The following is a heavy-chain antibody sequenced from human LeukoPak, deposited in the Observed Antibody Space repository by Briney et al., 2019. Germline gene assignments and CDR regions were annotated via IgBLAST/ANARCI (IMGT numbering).Heavy chain of an antibody. Sequence: GGSLRLSCAASGFTFSNYSMNWVRQAPGKGLEWVSYITSSSTVYYAGSVKGRFTISRDNAKNSLFLQMSSLRAEDTAVYYCARDYCRGPKCHFIDYWGQGALVTVSS. J-gene: IGHJ4*02. CDR1: GFTFSNYS. V-gene: IGHV3-48*04. CDR2: ITSSSTV. D-gene: IGHD2-15*01. CDR3: ARDYCRGPKCHFIDY.